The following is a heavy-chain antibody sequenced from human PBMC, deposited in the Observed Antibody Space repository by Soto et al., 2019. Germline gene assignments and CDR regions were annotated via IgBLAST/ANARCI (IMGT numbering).Heavy chain of an antibody. D-gene: IGHD3-10*01. V-gene: IGHV3-11*05. CDR1: GFTFSDYY. CDR2: ISSSSSYT. CDR3: ARVRRMVRGVTEFDP. Sequence: GGFLRLSCAASGFTFSDYYMSWIRQAPGKGLEWVSYISSSSSYTNYADSVKGRFTISRDNAKNSLYLQMNSLRAEDTAVYYCARVRRMVRGVTEFDPWGQGTLVTVSS. J-gene: IGHJ5*02.